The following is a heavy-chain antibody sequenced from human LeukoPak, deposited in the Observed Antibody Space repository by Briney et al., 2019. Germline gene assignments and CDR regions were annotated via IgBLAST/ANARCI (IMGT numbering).Heavy chain of an antibody. CDR3: ARDMATVQHQD. V-gene: IGHV1-18*01. D-gene: IGHD4-17*01. CDR1: GCIFTNYG. CDR2: ISAYRGNT. J-gene: IGHJ4*02. Sequence: AASVTVSCTASGCIFTNYGISWVRQPPGQGLEWMGWISAYRGNTNYLQVFQDRVTMTTDTSTSTAYMEPRSLRSDDTAVYFCARDMATVQHQDWGQGTLVTVSS.